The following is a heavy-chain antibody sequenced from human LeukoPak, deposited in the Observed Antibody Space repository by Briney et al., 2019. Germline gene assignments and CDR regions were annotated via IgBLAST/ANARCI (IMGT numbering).Heavy chain of an antibody. CDR1: GFTFSSYS. V-gene: IGHV3-30*03. D-gene: IGHD2-15*01. J-gene: IGHJ4*02. CDR3: ARDGYCSGGSCYVLGVADY. Sequence: GGSLRLSCAASGFTFSSYSMNWVRQAPGKGLEWVAVISYDGSNKYYADSVKGRFTISRDNSKNTLYLQMNSLRAEDTAVYYCARDGYCSGGSCYVLGVADYWGQGTLVTVSS. CDR2: ISYDGSNK.